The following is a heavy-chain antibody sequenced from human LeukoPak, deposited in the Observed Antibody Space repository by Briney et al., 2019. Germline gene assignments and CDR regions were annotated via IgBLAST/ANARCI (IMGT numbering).Heavy chain of an antibody. CDR2: IYYSGST. V-gene: IGHV4-39*01. J-gene: IGHJ4*02. CDR3: ARQVGSSTPFHY. Sequence: PSETLSLTCTVSGGSISSSSYYCGWIRQPPGKGLEWIGSIYYSGSTYYNPSLKSRVTISVDTSKNQFCLKLSSVTASDPALYYCARQVGSSTPFHYWGQGTLVTVSS. CDR1: GGSISSSSYY. D-gene: IGHD6-6*01.